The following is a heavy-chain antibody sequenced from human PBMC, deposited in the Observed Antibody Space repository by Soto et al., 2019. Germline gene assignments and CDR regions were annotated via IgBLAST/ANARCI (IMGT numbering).Heavy chain of an antibody. J-gene: IGHJ5*01. CDR3: ARVGWWGSVGGWFGY. V-gene: IGHV3-23*01. Sequence: GESLKISCGTSAFTFRTFPMSWVRQAPGKGLEWVSAISDRGDSTYYADSVKGRFTISRDNSKNTLYLQMNSLRAEDTAVYYCARVGWWGSVGGWFGYWGQGTLVTVSS. CDR2: ISDRGDST. CDR1: AFTFRTFP. D-gene: IGHD2-8*02.